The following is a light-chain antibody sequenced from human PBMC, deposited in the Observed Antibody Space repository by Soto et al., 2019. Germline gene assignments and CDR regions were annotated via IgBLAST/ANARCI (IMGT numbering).Light chain of an antibody. J-gene: IGKJ3*01. CDR2: LAS. V-gene: IGKV4-1*01. CDR3: QQYYNTPLFT. CDR1: QSVLYNSNNKHY. Sequence: DIVMTQSPDALAVSLGERATINCKSSQSVLYNSNNKHYLAWYQQKPGQPPKLLIYLASTRESGVPDRFSGNGSGTDFTLTISSLQADDVAVYYCQQYYNTPLFTFGPGTKVEIK.